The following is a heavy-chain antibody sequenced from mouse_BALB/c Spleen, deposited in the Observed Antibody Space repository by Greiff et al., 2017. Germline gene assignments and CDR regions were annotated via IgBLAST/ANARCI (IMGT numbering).Heavy chain of an antibody. CDR3: ARGDGSTFDY. CDR2: IDTSDSYT. V-gene: IGHV1-69*01. J-gene: IGHJ2*01. CDR1: GYTFTDYW. D-gene: IGHD1-1*01. Sequence: QVQLQQPGAELVMPGASVKMSCKASGYTFTDYWMHWVKQRPGQGLEWIGAIDTSDSYTSYNQKFKGKATLTVDESSSTAYMQLSSLTSEDSAVYYCARGDGSTFDYWGQGTTLTVSS.